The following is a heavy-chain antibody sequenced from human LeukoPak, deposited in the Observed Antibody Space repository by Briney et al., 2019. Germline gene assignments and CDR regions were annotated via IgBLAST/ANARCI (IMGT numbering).Heavy chain of an antibody. J-gene: IGHJ4*02. Sequence: SETLSLTCTVSGGSISSSSYYWGWIRQPPGKGLEWIGSIYYSGSTYYNPSLKSRVTISVDKSKNQFSLKLSSVTAADTAVYYCARASGDWKGEFFDYWGQGTLVTVSS. V-gene: IGHV4-39*07. CDR1: GGSISSSSYY. CDR2: IYYSGST. D-gene: IGHD3-10*01. CDR3: ARASGDWKGEFFDY.